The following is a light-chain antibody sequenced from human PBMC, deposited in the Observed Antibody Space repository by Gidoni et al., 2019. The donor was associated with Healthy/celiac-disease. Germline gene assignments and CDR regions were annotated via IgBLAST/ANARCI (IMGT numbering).Light chain of an antibody. J-gene: IGKJ2*01. CDR2: DAS. CDR1: QCVSSY. V-gene: IGKV3-11*01. CDR3: QQRSNWPKDT. Sequence: EIVLTQSPATLSLSPGERATLSCRASQCVSSYLAWYQQKPGQAPRLLIYDASNRATGIPARFRGSGSGTDFTLTISSLEPEDFAVYYCQQRSNWPKDTFGQGTKLEIK.